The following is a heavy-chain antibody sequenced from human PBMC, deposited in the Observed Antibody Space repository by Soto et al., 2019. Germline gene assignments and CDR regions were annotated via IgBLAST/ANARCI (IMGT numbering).Heavy chain of an antibody. CDR3: ARGTVRVKGQPYYYGMDV. CDR2: MNPNSGNT. J-gene: IGHJ6*02. V-gene: IGHV1-8*01. CDR1: GYTFTSYD. Sequence: QVQLVQSGAEVKKPGASVKVSCKASGYTFTSYDINWVRQATGQGLEWMGWMNPNSGNTGYAQKFQGRVTMTRNTSISTAYMELSSLRSEDTAVYYCARGTVRVKGQPYYYGMDVWGQGTTVTVSS. D-gene: IGHD4-4*01.